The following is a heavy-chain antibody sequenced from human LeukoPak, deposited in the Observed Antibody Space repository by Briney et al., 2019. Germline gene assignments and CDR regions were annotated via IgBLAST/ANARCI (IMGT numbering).Heavy chain of an antibody. D-gene: IGHD3-10*01. J-gene: IGHJ6*04. CDR2: ISGSGGST. Sequence: AGGSLRLSCAASGFTFSSYAMSWVRQAPGKGLEWVSAISGSGGSTYYADSVKGRFTISRDNSKNTLYLQMNSLRAEDTAVYYCAKAWVRVYYGMDVWGKGTTVTVSS. CDR3: AKAWVRVYYGMDV. V-gene: IGHV3-23*01. CDR1: GFTFSSYA.